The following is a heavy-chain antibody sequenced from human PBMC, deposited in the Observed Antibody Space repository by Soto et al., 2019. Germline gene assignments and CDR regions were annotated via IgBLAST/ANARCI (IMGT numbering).Heavy chain of an antibody. Sequence: QVHLVQSGAEVKKPGASVKVSCKASGYTFTNYDINWVRQAPGQGLEWMGWISTYTGNTNYAQKLQGRVTMTTDTSESTGYMELGSLRSDDTAVYYCARGYYYGSGRPTPGGMDVWGQGTTVTVSS. V-gene: IGHV1-18*01. CDR1: GYTFTNYD. J-gene: IGHJ6*02. CDR3: ARGYYYGSGRPTPGGMDV. D-gene: IGHD3-10*01. CDR2: ISTYTGNT.